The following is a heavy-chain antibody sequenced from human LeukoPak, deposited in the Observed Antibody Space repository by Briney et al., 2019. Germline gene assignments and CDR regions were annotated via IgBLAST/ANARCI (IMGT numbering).Heavy chain of an antibody. CDR2: VSASGFT. CDR1: GFSAFGLSSYA. Sequence: GGSLRLSCVASGFSAFGLSSYAMSWVRQAPGKGLEWVSVVSASGFTSYADSVKGRFTISRDKSKNTVYLDMDTLRAEDTALYYCAKARTANDYGAGSLYKGFDSWGQGTLVTVSS. V-gene: IGHV3-23*01. D-gene: IGHD3-10*01. CDR3: AKARTANDYGAGSLYKGFDS. J-gene: IGHJ4*02.